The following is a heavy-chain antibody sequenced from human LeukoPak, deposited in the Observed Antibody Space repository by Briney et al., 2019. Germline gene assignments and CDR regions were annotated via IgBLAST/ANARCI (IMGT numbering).Heavy chain of an antibody. CDR3: ARDAGTFNY. CDR2: ISSSSTSI. J-gene: IGHJ4*02. CDR1: GFIVSNYG. D-gene: IGHD1-26*01. Sequence: PGGSLRLSCAASGFIVSNYGMNWVRQAPGTGLEWVSYISSSSTSIYYADSVKGRFTISRDNAKNSLSLQMNSLRAEDTAVYYCARDAGTFNYWGQGTLVTVSS. V-gene: IGHV3-48*01.